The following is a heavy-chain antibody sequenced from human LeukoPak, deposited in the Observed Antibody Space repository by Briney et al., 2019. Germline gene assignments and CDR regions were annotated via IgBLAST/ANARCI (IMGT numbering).Heavy chain of an antibody. CDR3: VARRGVSDWYFDL. J-gene: IGHJ2*01. V-gene: IGHV3-64*01. CDR2: ISSNGLIT. CDR1: GLTFSSHP. D-gene: IGHD3-10*01. Sequence: GGSLRLSCEASGLTFSSHPMHWVRQAPGKGLEYVSTISSNGLITYYANSVKGRFTISRDNSKNTLYLQVGSLRAEDMAVYYCVARRGVSDWYFDLWGRGTLVTVSS.